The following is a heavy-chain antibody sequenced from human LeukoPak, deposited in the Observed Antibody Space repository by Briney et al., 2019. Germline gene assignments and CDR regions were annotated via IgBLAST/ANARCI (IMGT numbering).Heavy chain of an antibody. Sequence: SETLSLTCTVSGGSVSSGSYYWSWIRQPPGKGLEWIGNIYYSGSTNYNPSLKSRVTISVDTSKNQFSLKLSSVTAADTAVYYCARDGEYYGSGSYYKKPYYYYGMDVWGKGTTVTVSS. V-gene: IGHV4-61*01. CDR3: ARDGEYYGSGSYYKKPYYYYGMDV. CDR1: GGSVSSGSYY. CDR2: IYYSGST. D-gene: IGHD3-10*01. J-gene: IGHJ6*04.